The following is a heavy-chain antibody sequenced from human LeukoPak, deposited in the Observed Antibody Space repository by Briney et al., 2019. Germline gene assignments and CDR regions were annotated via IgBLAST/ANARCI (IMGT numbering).Heavy chain of an antibody. CDR3: ARGRYYDSSGSLDY. CDR2: ISYDGSNK. J-gene: IGHJ4*02. Sequence: SGGSLRLSCAASGFTFSSYAMHWVRQAPGKGLEWVAVISYDGSNKYYADSVKGRFTISRDNSKNTLYLQMNSLRAEDTAVYYCARGRYYDSSGSLDYWGQGTLVTVSS. D-gene: IGHD3-22*01. V-gene: IGHV3-30*04. CDR1: GFTFSSYA.